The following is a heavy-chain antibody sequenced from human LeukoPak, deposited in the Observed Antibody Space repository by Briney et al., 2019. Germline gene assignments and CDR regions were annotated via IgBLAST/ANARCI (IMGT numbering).Heavy chain of an antibody. Sequence: GGSLRLSCAASGFTFSSYAMHWVRQAPGKGLEWVAVISYDGSNKYYADSVKGRFTISRDNSKNTLYLQMNSLRAEDTAVYYCARDCRQCPLDYWGQGTLITVSS. CDR1: GFTFSSYA. V-gene: IGHV3-30-3*01. CDR2: ISYDGSNK. D-gene: IGHD2-15*01. J-gene: IGHJ4*02. CDR3: ARDCRQCPLDY.